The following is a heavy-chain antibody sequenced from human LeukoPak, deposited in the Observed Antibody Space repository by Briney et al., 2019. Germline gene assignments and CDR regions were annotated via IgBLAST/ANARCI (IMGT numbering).Heavy chain of an antibody. CDR2: ISYDGSNK. J-gene: IGHJ4*02. Sequence: PGGSLRLSCAASGFTFSSYSMNWVRQAPGKGLEWVAVISYDGSNKYYADSVKGRFTISRDNSKNTLYLQMNSLRAEDTAVYYCARASSWIDYWGQGTLVTVSS. CDR1: GFTFSSYS. CDR3: ARASSWIDY. D-gene: IGHD6-13*01. V-gene: IGHV3-30*03.